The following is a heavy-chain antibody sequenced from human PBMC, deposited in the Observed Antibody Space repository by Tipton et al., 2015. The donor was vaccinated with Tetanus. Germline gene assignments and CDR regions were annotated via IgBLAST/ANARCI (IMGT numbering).Heavy chain of an antibody. V-gene: IGHV1-2*02. J-gene: IGHJ6*02. CDR3: ARDRGDYIYYGMDV. Sequence: QVQLVQSGAEMKKPGASVKVSCKASGYTFTGYYIYWVRQALGQGLEWMGWIDPNSGGTVYAQKFQGRVPMTRDTSISTAYMELRSLRSDDTAVFYCARDRGDYIYYGMDVWGPGTTVTVS. CDR2: IDPNSGGT. CDR1: GYTFTGYY. D-gene: IGHD3-22*01.